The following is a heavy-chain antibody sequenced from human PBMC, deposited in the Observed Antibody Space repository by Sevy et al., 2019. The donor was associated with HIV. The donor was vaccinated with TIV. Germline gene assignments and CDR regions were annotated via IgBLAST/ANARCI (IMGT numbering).Heavy chain of an antibody. CDR3: ARAPRYYYDSSGYYYKVGYYGMDV. V-gene: IGHV4-34*01. CDR2: INHSGST. CDR1: GGSFSGYY. Sequence: SETLSLTCAVYGGSFSGYYWSWIRQPPGKGLEWIGEINHSGSTKYNPSLKSRVTISVDTSKNQFSLKLSSVTAADTAVYYCARAPRYYYDSSGYYYKVGYYGMDVWGQGTTVTVSS. J-gene: IGHJ6*02. D-gene: IGHD3-22*01.